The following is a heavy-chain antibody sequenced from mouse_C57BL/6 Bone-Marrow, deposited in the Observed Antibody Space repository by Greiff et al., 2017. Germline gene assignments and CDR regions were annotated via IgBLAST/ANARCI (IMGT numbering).Heavy chain of an antibody. V-gene: IGHV5-9-1*02. D-gene: IGHD2-4*01. CDR2: ISSGGDYI. Sequence: EVKVVESGEGLVKPGGSLKLSCAASGFTFSSYAMSWVRQTPEKRLEWVAYISSGGDYIYYADTVKGRFTISRDNARNTLYLQMSSLKSEDTAMYYCTRAYYDYWFPYWGQGTLVTVSA. CDR3: TRAYYDYWFPY. J-gene: IGHJ3*01. CDR1: GFTFSSYA.